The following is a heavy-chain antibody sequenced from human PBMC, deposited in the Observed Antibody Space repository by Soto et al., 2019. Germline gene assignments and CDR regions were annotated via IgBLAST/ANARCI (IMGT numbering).Heavy chain of an antibody. Sequence: QVQLVQSGAEVKKPGSSVKVSCKASGGTFSSYAMSWVRQAPGQGLEWMGGIIPIFGTANYAQKFQGRVTITADESTSTAYMELSSLRSEDTAVYYCARVEDYGGLYYYYGMDVWGQGTTVTVSS. V-gene: IGHV1-69*01. CDR1: GGTFSSYA. D-gene: IGHD4-17*01. CDR3: ARVEDYGGLYYYYGMDV. J-gene: IGHJ6*02. CDR2: IIPIFGTA.